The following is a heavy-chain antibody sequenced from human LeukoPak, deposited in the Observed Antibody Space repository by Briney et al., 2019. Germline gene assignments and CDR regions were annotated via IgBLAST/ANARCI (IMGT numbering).Heavy chain of an antibody. Sequence: ASVKVSCKASGYTFTSYDINWVRQATGQGLEWMGWMNPNSGNTGYAQKFQGRVIMTRNTSISTAYMELSSLRSEDTAVYYCARKRRVAAAGISDYWGQGTLVTVSS. CDR3: ARKRRVAAAGISDY. J-gene: IGHJ4*02. V-gene: IGHV1-8*01. CDR2: MNPNSGNT. CDR1: GYTFTSYD. D-gene: IGHD6-13*01.